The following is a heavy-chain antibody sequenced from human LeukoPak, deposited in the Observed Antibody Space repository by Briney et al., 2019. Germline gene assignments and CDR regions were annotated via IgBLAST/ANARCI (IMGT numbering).Heavy chain of an antibody. V-gene: IGHV3-11*06. D-gene: IGHD5-12*01. Sequence: PGGSLRLSCAASGFTFSDYYMSWIRQAPGKGLEWVSYISYSGSNANYADSVKGRFTISRDNAKNSLYLQMNSLRAEDTAVYYCARDTSGGYVGYWGQGTLVTVSS. CDR3: ARDTSGGYVGY. J-gene: IGHJ4*02. CDR1: GFTFSDYY. CDR2: ISYSGSNA.